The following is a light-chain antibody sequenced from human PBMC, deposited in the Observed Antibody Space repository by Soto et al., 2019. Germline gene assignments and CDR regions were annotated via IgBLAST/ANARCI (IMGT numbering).Light chain of an antibody. CDR2: DTS. Sequence: QAVVTQEPSLIVSPGGTVTLTCGSSTGPVTNHHYPYWFLQKPGQAPRTLIYDTSNRHSWTPARFSASLLGGKAALTISGAQPDDEAVYYCLLYYSGLVVIGGGTKLTVL. CDR3: LLYYSGLVV. CDR1: TGPVTNHHY. V-gene: IGLV7-46*01. J-gene: IGLJ2*01.